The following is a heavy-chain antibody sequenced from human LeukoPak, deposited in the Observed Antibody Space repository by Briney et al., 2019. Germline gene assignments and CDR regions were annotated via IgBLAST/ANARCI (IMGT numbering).Heavy chain of an antibody. CDR1: GGSISSYY. J-gene: IGHJ4*02. CDR2: IYYSGST. D-gene: IGHD6-13*01. Sequence: SETLTLTCTASGGSISSYYWSWIRQPPGKGLEWIGYIYYSGSTNYNPSLKSRVTISVDTSKNQFSLKLSSVTAAETGVYYCARSRGIAAAGRGGYFDYWGQGTLVTVSS. V-gene: IGHV4-59*01. CDR3: ARSRGIAAAGRGGYFDY.